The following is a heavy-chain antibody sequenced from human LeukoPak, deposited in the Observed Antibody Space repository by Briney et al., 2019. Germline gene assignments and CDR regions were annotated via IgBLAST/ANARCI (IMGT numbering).Heavy chain of an antibody. V-gene: IGHV4-59*01. CDR2: IYYSGST. CDR1: GDSISSYY. J-gene: IGHJ3*02. D-gene: IGHD6-6*01. CDR3: ARVTYSSSSGGAFDI. Sequence: SETLSLTRTVSGDSISSYYWTWIRQPPGKGLEWIGYIYYSGSTNYNPSLKSRVTISVDTSKNQFSLKLSSVTAADTAVYYCARVTYSSSSGGAFDIWGQGTTVTVSS.